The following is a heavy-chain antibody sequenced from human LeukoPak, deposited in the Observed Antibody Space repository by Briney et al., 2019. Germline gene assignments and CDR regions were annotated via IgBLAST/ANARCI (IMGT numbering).Heavy chain of an antibody. V-gene: IGHV3-30*18. CDR1: GFTFSSYG. J-gene: IGHJ4*02. CDR3: AKVAVVAAHLEVYFDY. D-gene: IGHD2-15*01. CDR2: ISYDGSNK. Sequence: PGGSLRLSCAASGFTFSSYGMHWVRQAPGKGLEWVAVISYDGSNKYYADSVKGRFTISRDNSKNTLYLQMNSLRAEDTALYYCAKVAVVAAHLEVYFDYWGQGTLVTVSS.